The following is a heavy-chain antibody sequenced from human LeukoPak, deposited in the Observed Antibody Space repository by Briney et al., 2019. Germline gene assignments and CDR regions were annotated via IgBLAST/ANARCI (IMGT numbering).Heavy chain of an antibody. V-gene: IGHV1-3*03. J-gene: IGHJ5*02. CDR1: GFTFTSYA. Sequence: PGGSLRLSCAASGFTFTSYAMHWVRQAPGQRLEWMGWINAGNGNTKYSQEFQGRVTITRDTSASTAYMELSSLRSEDMAVYYCARGVGDGYNFNWFDPWGQGTLVTVSS. CDR3: ARGVGDGYNFNWFDP. D-gene: IGHD5-24*01. CDR2: INAGNGNT.